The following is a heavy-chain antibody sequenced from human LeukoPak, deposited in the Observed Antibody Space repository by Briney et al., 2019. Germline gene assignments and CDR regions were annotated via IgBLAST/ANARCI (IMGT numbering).Heavy chain of an antibody. J-gene: IGHJ3*02. Sequence: SVKVSCKASRGTYRSYVISWVRQAPGQGLEWMGRLIPIVGIANYAQKFQGRVTITADKTTSTAYMELSSLRSEDSAVYYCARLLHSSRWVYEHDAFHIWGQRGNVTVSS. CDR3: ARLLHSSRWVYEHDAFHI. D-gene: IGHD6-19*01. CDR2: LIPIVGIA. V-gene: IGHV1-69*04. CDR1: RGTYRSYV.